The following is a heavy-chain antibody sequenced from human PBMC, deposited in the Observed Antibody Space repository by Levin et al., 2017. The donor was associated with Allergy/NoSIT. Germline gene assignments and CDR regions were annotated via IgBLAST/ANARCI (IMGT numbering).Heavy chain of an antibody. D-gene: IGHD2-15*01. CDR3: AREGYCSGGSCYWDYFDY. J-gene: IGHJ4*02. CDR2: IIPIFGTA. V-gene: IGHV1-69*13. CDR1: GGTFSSYA. Sequence: SVKVSCKASGGTFSSYAISWVRQAPGQGLEWMGGIIPIFGTANYAQKFQGRVTITADESTSTAYMELSSLRSEDTAVYYCAREGYCSGGSCYWDYFDYWGQGTLVTVSS.